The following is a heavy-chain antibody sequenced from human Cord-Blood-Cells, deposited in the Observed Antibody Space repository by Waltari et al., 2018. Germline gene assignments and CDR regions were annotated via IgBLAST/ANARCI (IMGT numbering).Heavy chain of an antibody. CDR1: GGSFSGYY. CDR2: INHSGST. V-gene: IGHV4-34*01. D-gene: IGHD2-15*01. Sequence: QVQLQQWGAGLLKPSETLSLTCAVYGGSFSGYYWSWIRQPPGKGLEWIGEINHSGSTNYNPSLMSRVTISVDTSKNQFSLKLGSVTAADTAVYYCARGCSGGSCYSAFDIWGQGTMVTVSS. J-gene: IGHJ3*02. CDR3: ARGCSGGSCYSAFDI.